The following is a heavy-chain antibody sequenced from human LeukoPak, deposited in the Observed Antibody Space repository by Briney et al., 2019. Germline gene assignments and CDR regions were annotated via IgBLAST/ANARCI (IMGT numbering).Heavy chain of an antibody. Sequence: GASVKVSCKGSGYTFTNNGISWVRQAPGQGLEWMGWISAYNGNTNYAQKLQGRVTMTTDTSTSTAYMELRSLRSDDTAAYYCARDDSSGWYSDYWGQGTLVTVSS. CDR2: ISAYNGNT. CDR1: GYTFTNNG. D-gene: IGHD6-19*01. V-gene: IGHV1-18*01. CDR3: ARDDSSGWYSDY. J-gene: IGHJ4*02.